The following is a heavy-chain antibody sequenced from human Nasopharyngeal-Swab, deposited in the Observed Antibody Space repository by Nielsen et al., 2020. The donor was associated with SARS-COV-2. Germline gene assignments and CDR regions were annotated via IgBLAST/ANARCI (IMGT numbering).Heavy chain of an antibody. CDR1: GGSFSGYY. CDR3: ATYYYDSSGYYLFDY. CDR2: INHSGST. D-gene: IGHD3-22*01. Sequence: SETLSLTCAVYGGSFSGYYWSWIRQPPGKGLEWIGEINHSGSTNYNPSLKSRVTISVDTSKNQFSLKLSSVTAADTAAYYCATYYYDSSGYYLFDYWGQGTLVTVSS. J-gene: IGHJ4*02. V-gene: IGHV4-34*01.